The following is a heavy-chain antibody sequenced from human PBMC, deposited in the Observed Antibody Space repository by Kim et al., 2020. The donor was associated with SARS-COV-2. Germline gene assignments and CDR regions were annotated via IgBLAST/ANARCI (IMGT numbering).Heavy chain of an antibody. CDR2: IIPIFGTA. CDR3: ARCYQLLSNNRNNWFDP. V-gene: IGHV1-69*13. CDR1: GGTFSSYA. J-gene: IGHJ5*02. D-gene: IGHD2-2*01. Sequence: SVKVSCKASGGTFSSYAISWVRQAPGQGLEWMGGIIPIFGTANYAQKFQGRVTITADESTSTAYMELSSLRSEDTAVYYCARCYQLLSNNRNNWFDPWGQGTLVTVSS.